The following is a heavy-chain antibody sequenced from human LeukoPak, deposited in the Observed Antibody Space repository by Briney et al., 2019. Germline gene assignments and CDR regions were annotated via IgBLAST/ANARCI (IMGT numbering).Heavy chain of an antibody. D-gene: IGHD6-19*01. J-gene: IGHJ4*02. V-gene: IGHV4-4*07. Sequence: SETLSLACTVSGGSISSSYWSWIRQPAGKGLEWIGRIYTSGSTNYNPSLKSRATMSLDTSKNQFSLKLSSVTAADTAVYYCARVGYSSGWSFFDYWGQGTLVTVSS. CDR3: ARVGYSSGWSFFDY. CDR2: IYTSGST. CDR1: GGSISSSY.